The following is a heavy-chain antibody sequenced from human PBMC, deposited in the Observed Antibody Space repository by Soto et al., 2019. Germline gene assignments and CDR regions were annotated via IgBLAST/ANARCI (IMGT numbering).Heavy chain of an antibody. CDR1: GGSISSGDYY. V-gene: IGHV4-30-4*01. J-gene: IGHJ6*02. CDR2: IYYSGST. CDR3: ARDPTSGYDYGAPDV. D-gene: IGHD5-12*01. Sequence: QVQLQESGPGLVKPSQTLSLTCTVSGGSISSGDYYWSWIRQPPGKGLEWIGYIYYSGSTYYNPSLKIRVTIXXDXSTXQFSLKLSSVTAADTAVYYCARDPTSGYDYGAPDVWGQGTTVTVSS.